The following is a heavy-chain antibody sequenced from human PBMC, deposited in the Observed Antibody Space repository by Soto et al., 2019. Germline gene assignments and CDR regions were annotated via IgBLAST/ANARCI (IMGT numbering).Heavy chain of an antibody. V-gene: IGHV3-30*18. CDR2: ISYDGSNK. D-gene: IGHD3-10*01. J-gene: IGHJ4*02. CDR3: AKDRARY. CDR1: GFTFSSYG. Sequence: GGSLRLSCAASGFTFSSYGMHWVRQAPGKGLEWVAVISYDGSNKYYADSVKGRFTISRDNSKNTLYLQMNSLRAQDTAVYYCAKDRARYWGQGTLVTVSS.